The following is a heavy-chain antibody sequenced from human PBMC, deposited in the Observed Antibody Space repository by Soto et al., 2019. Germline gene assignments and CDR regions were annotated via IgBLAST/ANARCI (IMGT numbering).Heavy chain of an antibody. J-gene: IGHJ5*02. V-gene: IGHV4-30-2*01. CDR3: ARWFDP. CDR2: ISHSGST. CDR1: GGSISSGGYS. Sequence: QLQLQESGSGLVKPSQTLSLTCAVSGGSISSGGYSWSWIRQPPGKGLEWIGYISHSGSTYYNPSHHSRVTISLDRSKNQFSLKLSSVTAEDTAVYYGARWFDPWGQGTLVTVSS.